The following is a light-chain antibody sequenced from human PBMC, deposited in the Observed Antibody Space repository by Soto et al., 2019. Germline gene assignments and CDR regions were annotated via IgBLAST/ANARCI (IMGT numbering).Light chain of an antibody. Sequence: EIVLTQSPATLSLSPGERATLSCRASQTVSSSLAWYQQKPGQAPRLLIYEVSNRATGIPARFSGSGSGADFTLPIISLEPGDFALYYCQQHINWPLTFGGGTKV. CDR3: QQHINWPLT. V-gene: IGKV3-11*01. CDR2: EVS. J-gene: IGKJ4*01. CDR1: QTVSSS.